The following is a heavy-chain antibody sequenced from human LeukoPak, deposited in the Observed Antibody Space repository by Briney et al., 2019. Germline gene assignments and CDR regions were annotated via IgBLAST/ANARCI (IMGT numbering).Heavy chain of an antibody. CDR1: GGSISSSNW. CDR2: IYHSGST. J-gene: IGHJ4*02. D-gene: IGHD3-22*01. V-gene: IGHV4-4*02. Sequence: PSETLSLTCAVSGGSISSSNWWSWVRQPPGKGLEWIGEIYHSGSTNYNPSLKSRVTISVDKSKNQFSLKLSSVTAADTAVYYCAREPVRYYYDSSGYYDYWGQGTLVTVSS. CDR3: AREPVRYYYDSSGYYDY.